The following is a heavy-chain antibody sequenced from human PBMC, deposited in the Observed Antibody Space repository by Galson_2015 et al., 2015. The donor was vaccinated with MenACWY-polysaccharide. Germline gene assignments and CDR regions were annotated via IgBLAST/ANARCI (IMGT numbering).Heavy chain of an antibody. CDR2: ISAGNGRT. D-gene: IGHD6-19*01. Sequence: SVKVSCKASGYIFTSYAMHWVRQAPGQSFEWMGWISAGNGRTEYSQKFQGRVTITRDTSASTAYMEVSSLRSEDTAVYYCARGSENLDYWGQGTLVTVSS. CDR3: ARGSENLDY. J-gene: IGHJ4*02. V-gene: IGHV1-3*01. CDR1: GYIFTSYA.